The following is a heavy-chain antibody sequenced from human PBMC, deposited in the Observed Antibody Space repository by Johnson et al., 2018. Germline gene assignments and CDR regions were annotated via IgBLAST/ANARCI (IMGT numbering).Heavy chain of an antibody. J-gene: IGHJ6*03. CDR1: GFTFSSYA. CDR3: AKYSSSSGYYFYSCMEI. CDR2: IIGSGGNT. Sequence: VQLVESGGGLVQPGGSLRLSCAASGFTFSSYAMSWVRQAPGRGLEWASVIIGSGGNTYYADSVKGRFTISRDNSKSMLYLQMNSLRAEDTAIDYCAKYSSSSGYYFYSCMEILGKGTTVSVSS. V-gene: IGHV3-23*04. D-gene: IGHD6-6*01.